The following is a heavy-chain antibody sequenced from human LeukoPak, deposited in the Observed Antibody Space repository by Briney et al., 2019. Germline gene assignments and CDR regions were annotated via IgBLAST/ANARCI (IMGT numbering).Heavy chain of an antibody. Sequence: GGSLRLSCAASGFIFSSYGMHWVRQAPGKGLEWVAFIRYDGSNKYYADSVKGRFTISRDDSKNTLFVQMNSLRGEDTAVYYCARHSRDYDYVWGSYRPNWFDPWGQGTLVTVSS. CDR3: ARHSRDYDYVWGSYRPNWFDP. CDR1: GFIFSSYG. CDR2: IRYDGSNK. V-gene: IGHV3-30*02. D-gene: IGHD3-16*02. J-gene: IGHJ5*02.